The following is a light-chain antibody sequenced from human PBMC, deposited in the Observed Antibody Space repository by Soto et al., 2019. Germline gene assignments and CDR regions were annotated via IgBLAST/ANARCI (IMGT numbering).Light chain of an antibody. CDR1: QTISTY. CDR2: AAS. J-gene: IGKJ3*01. Sequence: DNQITQSPSSLSAAVGDRVTITCRASQTISTYLNWYQQKPGKAPKLLIYAASNLQSGVPSRFSGSGSGTDFTLTISSLQPEDFATYYCQQTYSTRQTFGPGTKVDIK. V-gene: IGKV1-39*01. CDR3: QQTYSTRQT.